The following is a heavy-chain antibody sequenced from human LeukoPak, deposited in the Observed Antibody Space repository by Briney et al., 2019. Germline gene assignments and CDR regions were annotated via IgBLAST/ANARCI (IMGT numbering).Heavy chain of an antibody. CDR3: ARAVYGSGSAYYYYYYMDV. Sequence: AAVKVSCKASGYTFTCYYMHWVRQAPGQGKEWMGWINLNSGGTNYSQKFQGRFTIPRDPSISTPYMDLSSLISDDTAVYYCARAVYGSGSAYYYYYYMDVWGKGTTVTVSS. D-gene: IGHD3-10*01. J-gene: IGHJ6*03. V-gene: IGHV1-2*02. CDR1: GYTFTCYY. CDR2: INLNSGGT.